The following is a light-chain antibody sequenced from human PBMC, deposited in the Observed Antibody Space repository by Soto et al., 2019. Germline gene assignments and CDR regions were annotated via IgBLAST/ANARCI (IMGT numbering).Light chain of an antibody. CDR3: QHRSEWPVS. J-gene: IGKJ5*01. V-gene: IGKV3-11*01. Sequence: EIVLTQSPATLSLSPGERAKPCCRASQSVSSYLAWYQQKPGQAPRILISDASNGATGVPARFSGSGSGTDFNLTISSLETEDFAVYYCQHRSEWPVSFGQGTRLEIK. CDR1: QSVSSY. CDR2: DAS.